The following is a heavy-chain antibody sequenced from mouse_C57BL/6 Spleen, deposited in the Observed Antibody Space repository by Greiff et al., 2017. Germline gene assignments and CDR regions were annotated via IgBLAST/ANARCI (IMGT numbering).Heavy chain of an antibody. CDR3: ARGVSYDIDY. CDR1: GYTFTSYW. V-gene: IGHV1-64*01. CDR2: IHPNSGST. J-gene: IGHJ2*01. Sequence: QVQLQQPGAELVKPGASVKLSCKASGYTFTSYWMHWVKQRPGQGLEWIGKIHPNSGSTNYTEKFKSKATLTVDKSSSTAYMQLSSLTSEDSAVYYSARGVSYDIDYWGQGTTLTVSS. D-gene: IGHD2-14*01.